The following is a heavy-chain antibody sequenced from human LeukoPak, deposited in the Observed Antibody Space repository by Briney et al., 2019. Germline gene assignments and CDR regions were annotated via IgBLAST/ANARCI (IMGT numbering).Heavy chain of an antibody. CDR3: AKDVAPFRYCSSTSCTYHFDY. J-gene: IGHJ4*02. V-gene: IGHV3-23*01. CDR2: IVGSGGAT. Sequence: PGGSLRLSCAASGFTFSNYAMVWVRQAPGKGLEWVSVIVGSGGATYYADSVKGRFTISRDNSKNTLYLQMNSLRAEDTAVYYCAKDVAPFRYCSSTSCTYHFDYWGQGTLVTVSS. D-gene: IGHD2-2*01. CDR1: GFTFSNYA.